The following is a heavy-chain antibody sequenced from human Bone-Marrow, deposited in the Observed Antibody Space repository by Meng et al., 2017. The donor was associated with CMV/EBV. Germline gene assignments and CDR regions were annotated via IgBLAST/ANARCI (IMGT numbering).Heavy chain of an antibody. J-gene: IGHJ3*02. D-gene: IGHD1-26*01. CDR3: ARVSGRTSGDASDI. V-gene: IGHV3-53*01. CDR1: GFTVSSNY. CDR2: IYSGGST. Sequence: GESLKISCAASGFTVSSNYMSWVRQAPGKGLEWVSVIYSGGSTYYADSVKGRFTISRDNSKNTLYLQMNSLRAEDTAVYYCARVSGRTSGDASDIWGQGTMVTVSS.